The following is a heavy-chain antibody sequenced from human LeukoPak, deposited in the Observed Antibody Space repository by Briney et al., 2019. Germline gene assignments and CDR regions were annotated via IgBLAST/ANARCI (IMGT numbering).Heavy chain of an antibody. CDR2: IIPIFGTA. J-gene: IGHJ4*02. Sequence: SVTVSFKASGGTFSSYAISWVRQAPGQGLEWMGRIIPIFGTANYAQKFQGRVTITADKSTSTAYMELSSLRSEDTAVYYCARELGVLRFLEWLPYYFDYWGQGTLVTVSS. CDR3: ARELGVLRFLEWLPYYFDY. CDR1: GGTFSSYA. D-gene: IGHD3-3*01. V-gene: IGHV1-69*06.